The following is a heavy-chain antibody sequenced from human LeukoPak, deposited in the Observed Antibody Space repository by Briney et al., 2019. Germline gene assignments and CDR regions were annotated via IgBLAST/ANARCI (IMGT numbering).Heavy chain of an antibody. CDR3: AELGITMIGGV. CDR1: GFTFSRYE. V-gene: IGHV3-48*03. Sequence: GGSLRLSCAASGFTFSRYEMNWVRQAPGNGLEWLSYISSSGSTIYYADSVKGRFTISRDNAKNSLYLQMSSLRAEDTAVYYCAELGITMIGGVWGKGTTVTISS. CDR2: ISSSGSTI. J-gene: IGHJ6*04. D-gene: IGHD3-10*02.